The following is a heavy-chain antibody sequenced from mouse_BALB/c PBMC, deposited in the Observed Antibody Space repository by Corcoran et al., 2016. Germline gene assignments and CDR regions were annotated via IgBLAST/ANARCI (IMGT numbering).Heavy chain of an antibody. V-gene: IGHV3-6*02. D-gene: IGHD2-1*01. CDR2: ISYDGSN. CDR3: AREGNYEAWFAY. J-gene: IGHJ3*01. CDR1: GYSITSGYY. Sequence: DVQLQESGPGLVKPSQSLSLTCSVTGYSITSGYYWNWIRQFPGNKLEWMGYISYDGSNNYNPSLKNRISITRDTSKNQFFLKLNSVTTEDTATYYCAREGNYEAWFAYWGQGTLVTVSA.